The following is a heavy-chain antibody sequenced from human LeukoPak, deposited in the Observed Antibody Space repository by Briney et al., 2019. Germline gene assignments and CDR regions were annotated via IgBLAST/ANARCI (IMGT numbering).Heavy chain of an antibody. V-gene: IGHV1-2*02. CDR2: INPNSGGT. CDR3: ARASKKFGELYY. CDR1: GYTLTGYY. J-gene: IGHJ4*02. D-gene: IGHD3-10*01. Sequence: ASVKVSCKASGYTLTGYYMHWVRQAPGQGLEWMGWINPNSGGTNYAQKFQGRVTMTRDTSISTAYMELSRLRSDDTAVYYCARASKKFGELYYGGQGTLVTVSS.